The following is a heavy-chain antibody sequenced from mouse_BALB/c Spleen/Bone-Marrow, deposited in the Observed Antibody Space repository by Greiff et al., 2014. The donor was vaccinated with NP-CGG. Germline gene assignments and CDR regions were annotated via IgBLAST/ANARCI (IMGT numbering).Heavy chain of an antibody. CDR3: ARDSFLITRALDY. CDR1: GFSLTGYG. V-gene: IGHV2-6-7*01. D-gene: IGHD2-4*01. CDR2: IRGDGST. Sequence: VQRVESGPGLVAPSQSLSITCTVSGFSLTGYGVSWVRQPPGKGLEWLGMIRGDGSTDYNSALKSRLSINKDNSKSQVFLKMNSLQTDDTARYYCARDSFLITRALDYWGQGTSVTVSS. J-gene: IGHJ4*01.